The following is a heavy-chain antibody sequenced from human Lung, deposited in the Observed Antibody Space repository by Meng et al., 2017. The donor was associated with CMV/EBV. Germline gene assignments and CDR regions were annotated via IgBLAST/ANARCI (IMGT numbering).Heavy chain of an antibody. V-gene: IGHV1-2*02. Sequence: ASXXVSXKASRYTFTGYYIHWVRQAPGQGLEWMGWINPNSGGTNYAQKFQGRFTMTSDTSISTAYMELRRLRSDDTAVYYCARDWKYFSATSEICWFDPWXQGTXVTVSS. D-gene: IGHD1-26*01. CDR3: ARDWKYFSATSEICWFDP. CDR1: RYTFTGYY. J-gene: IGHJ5*02. CDR2: INPNSGGT.